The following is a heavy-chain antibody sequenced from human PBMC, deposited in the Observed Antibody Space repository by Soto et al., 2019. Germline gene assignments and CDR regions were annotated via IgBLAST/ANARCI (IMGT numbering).Heavy chain of an antibody. D-gene: IGHD3-3*02. V-gene: IGHV3-23*01. CDR3: ARVRLSIAVNDALDV. J-gene: IGHJ3*01. CDR1: GFTFSNYP. CDR2: ISAGGDRT. Sequence: EVQVSESGGGLVQPGGSLRLSCATSGFTFSNYPMNWVRQAPGKGLEWVSGISAGGDRTYYADSVKGRFTIFRDNSKNSVSLQMNSLRPDDTAVYYCARVRLSIAVNDALDVWGQGTTVTVSS.